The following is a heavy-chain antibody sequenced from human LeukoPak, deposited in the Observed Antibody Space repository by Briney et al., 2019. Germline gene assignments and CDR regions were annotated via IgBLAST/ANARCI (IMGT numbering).Heavy chain of an antibody. V-gene: IGHV3-49*04. CDR2: IRCKTYGGPT. D-gene: IGHD2-8*01. J-gene: IGHJ6*02. Sequence: GRSLRLSCTGSGFTLRDYAVTWVRQAPGKGLEWLGFIRCKTYGGPTEYAASVKGRFTISRDDYRVIAYLQMNSLKTGDTALYFCTRDEVRGCTNGVCYGMDVWGQGTTVTVSS. CDR3: TRDEVRGCTNGVCYGMDV. CDR1: GFTLRDYA.